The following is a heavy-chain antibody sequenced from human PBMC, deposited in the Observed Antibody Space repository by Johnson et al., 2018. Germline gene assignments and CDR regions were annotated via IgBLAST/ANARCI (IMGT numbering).Heavy chain of an antibody. CDR2: ISGSSNSI. Sequence: VQLVESGGTLVQPGGSXRLSCKGSGFSFSSYSMNWVRQAPGKGLEWVSYISGSSNSIYYADSVKGRFTITRDNAKNSMYLQMDRLSDEDTAVYYCARDERRRGSYLNAFDMWGRGTLVTV. J-gene: IGHJ3*02. CDR1: GFSFSSYS. CDR3: ARDERRRGSYLNAFDM. V-gene: IGHV3-48*02. D-gene: IGHD1-26*01.